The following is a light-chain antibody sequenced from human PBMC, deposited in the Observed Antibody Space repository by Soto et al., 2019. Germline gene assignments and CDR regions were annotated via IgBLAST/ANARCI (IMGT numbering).Light chain of an antibody. J-gene: IGLJ3*02. V-gene: IGLV2-14*01. CDR2: EVT. CDR1: SSDIGGHKY. CDR3: SSYTNNNTWV. Sequence: QSALAQPASVSGSPGQSITISCIGTSSDIGGHKYVSWYQLHAGKAPKLMIYEVTNRPSGTSNRFSGSKSGNTASLTISGLQAEDEADYYCSSYTNNNTWVFGGGTQLTVL.